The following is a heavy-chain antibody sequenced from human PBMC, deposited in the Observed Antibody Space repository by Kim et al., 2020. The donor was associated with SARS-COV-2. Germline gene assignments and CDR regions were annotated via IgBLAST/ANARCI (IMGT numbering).Heavy chain of an antibody. V-gene: IGHV1-24*01. J-gene: IGHJ4*02. Sequence: AQKFQGRATMTEETYTDTAYMELSSLRSEDTAVYYCATVRMVRGVTIFDYWGQGTLVTVSS. CDR3: ATVRMVRGVTIFDY. D-gene: IGHD3-10*01.